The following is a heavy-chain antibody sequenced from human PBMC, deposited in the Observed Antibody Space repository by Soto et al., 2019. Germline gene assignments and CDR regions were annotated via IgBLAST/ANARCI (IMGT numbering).Heavy chain of an antibody. CDR2: INPRFGDT. CDR1: GYTFTAYY. CDR3: ARNMDYYYGPGSGNGHGF. D-gene: IGHD3-10*01. J-gene: IGHJ6*02. Sequence: QVQLVQSGAELKEPGDSVRVSCEASGYTFTAYYIHWVRQAPGQGLEWMGWINPRFGDTSYEQDVQGRVSMTRDTSISTVYMELSRLTSDDTAIYYCARNMDYYYGPGSGNGHGFWGQGTTVTVFS. V-gene: IGHV1-2*02.